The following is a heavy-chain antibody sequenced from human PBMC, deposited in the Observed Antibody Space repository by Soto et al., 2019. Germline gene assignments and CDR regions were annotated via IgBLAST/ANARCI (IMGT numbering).Heavy chain of an antibody. CDR1: GFSLNTGGLG. V-gene: IGHV2-5*02. Sequence: QITLKESGPTLVKPTQTLTLTCTFSGFSLNTGGLGVGWIRQPPGKALEWLALISWDGDTRYSPSLKSRLSITKDTSNNQVVLTMTIIDPVYTATYYCAHSRCGGDCLASYSPHYYYDLDVWGQGATVTVSS. CDR2: ISWDGDT. D-gene: IGHD2-21*02. J-gene: IGHJ6*02. CDR3: AHSRCGGDCLASYSPHYYYDLDV.